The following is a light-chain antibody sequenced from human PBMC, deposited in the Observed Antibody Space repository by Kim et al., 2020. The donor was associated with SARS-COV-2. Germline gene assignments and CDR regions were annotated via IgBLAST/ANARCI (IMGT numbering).Light chain of an antibody. V-gene: IGKV3-11*01. CDR2: DAS. J-gene: IGKJ4*01. CDR1: QSVSSY. CDR3: KQRSNWPPT. Sequence: EIVLTQSPATLSLSPGERATLSCRASQSVSSYLAWYQQKPGQAPRLLIYDASNRATGIPARFSGSGSGTDFTLTISSLEPEDFAVYYCKQRSNWPPTFGGGTKVDFK.